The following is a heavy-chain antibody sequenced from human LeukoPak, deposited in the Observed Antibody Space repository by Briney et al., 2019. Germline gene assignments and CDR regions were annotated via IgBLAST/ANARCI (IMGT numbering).Heavy chain of an antibody. CDR2: IYYSGST. CDR3: ASFFASSVPDY. V-gene: IGHV4-39*01. D-gene: IGHD2-2*01. Sequence: PSETLSLTCTVPGGSISSSSYYWGWIRQPPGKGLEWIGSIYYSGSTYYNPSPKSRVTISVDTSKNQFSLKLSSVTAADTAVYYCASFFASSVPDYWGQGTLVTVSS. CDR1: GGSISSSSYY. J-gene: IGHJ4*02.